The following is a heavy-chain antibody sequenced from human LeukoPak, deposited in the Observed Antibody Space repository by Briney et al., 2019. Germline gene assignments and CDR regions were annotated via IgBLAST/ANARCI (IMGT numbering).Heavy chain of an antibody. CDR3: ARGYAFDI. V-gene: IGHV4-59*01. J-gene: IGHJ3*02. Sequence: SETLSLTCTVSGGSISSYYWSWIRQPPGKGLEWIGYIYYSGSTNYNPSLKSRVTISVDTSKNQFSLKLSSVTAADTAVYYCARGYAFDIWGQGTMVTVSS. CDR2: IYYSGST. CDR1: GGSISSYY.